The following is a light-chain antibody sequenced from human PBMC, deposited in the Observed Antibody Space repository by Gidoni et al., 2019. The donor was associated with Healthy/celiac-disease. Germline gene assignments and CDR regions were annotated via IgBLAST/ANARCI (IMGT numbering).Light chain of an antibody. Sequence: DIQMTQSPSSLSASVGDRVTITCQASQDISNYLNWYQQKPGKAPKLLIYDASNLETGVPSRFSGSGSGTDFTFTISSLQPEDIATYYCQQYDNLSSYTFXXXTKLEIK. CDR1: QDISNY. CDR2: DAS. CDR3: QQYDNLSSYT. J-gene: IGKJ2*01. V-gene: IGKV1-33*01.